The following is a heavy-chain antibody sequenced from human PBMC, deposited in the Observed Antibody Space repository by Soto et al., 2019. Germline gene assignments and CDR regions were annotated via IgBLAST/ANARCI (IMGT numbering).Heavy chain of an antibody. CDR1: GGSISSGGDY. V-gene: IGHV4-31*03. J-gene: IGHJ5*02. CDR2: SYCSGST. D-gene: IGHD3-10*01. Sequence: PSETLSLTCTVSGGSISSGGDYWSWIRQHPGKGVEWIGYSYCSGSTYYHQSIKSRVTISVDTSKNQFSLKLSSVTAADTAVYYCARQAGSGSYHNRAGHWFDPWGQGTLVTVSS. CDR3: ARQAGSGSYHNRAGHWFDP.